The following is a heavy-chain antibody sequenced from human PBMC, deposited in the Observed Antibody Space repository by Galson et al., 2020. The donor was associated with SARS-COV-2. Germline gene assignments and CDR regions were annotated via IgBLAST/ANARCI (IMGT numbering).Heavy chain of an antibody. Sequence: GGSLRLSCVASGFTFSDYDMTWVRQAPGQGLERVSCVSASGDRTYYADPVKGRFTLSRDNSRDTLYLQMNSLRAEDSAVYYCATERQMLKIEGVFDSWGQGTLVTVSS. CDR2: VSASGDRT. D-gene: IGHD1-26*01. J-gene: IGHJ4*02. CDR3: ATERQMLKIEGVFDS. V-gene: IGHV3-23*01. CDR1: GFTFSDYD.